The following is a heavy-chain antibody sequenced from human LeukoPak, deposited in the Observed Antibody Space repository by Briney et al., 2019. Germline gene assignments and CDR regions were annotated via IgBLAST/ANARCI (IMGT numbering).Heavy chain of an antibody. Sequence: PGGSLRLSCAASGFTFSSYGMHWVRQAPGKGLEWVANIKQDGSEKYYVDSVKGRFTISRDNAKNSLYLQMNSLRAEDTAVYYCARDGDDGLSPWGQGTLVTVSS. CDR1: GFTFSSYG. D-gene: IGHD7-27*01. V-gene: IGHV3-7*03. J-gene: IGHJ5*02. CDR3: ARDGDDGLSP. CDR2: IKQDGSEK.